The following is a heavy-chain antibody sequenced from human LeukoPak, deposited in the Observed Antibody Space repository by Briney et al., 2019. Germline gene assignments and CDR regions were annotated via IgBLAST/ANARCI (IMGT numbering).Heavy chain of an antibody. V-gene: IGHV5-51*01. J-gene: IGHJ4*02. D-gene: IGHD6-13*01. CDR2: VYPGDSDT. CDR1: GYSFATYW. Sequence: GESLKISCKGSGYSFATYWIGWVRQLPGKGLEWMGIVYPGDSDTRYNPSFQGQVTISADKSISTAYLQWSSLKASDTAIYYCTRHTSSWSREDYWGQGTLVTVSS. CDR3: TRHTSSWSREDY.